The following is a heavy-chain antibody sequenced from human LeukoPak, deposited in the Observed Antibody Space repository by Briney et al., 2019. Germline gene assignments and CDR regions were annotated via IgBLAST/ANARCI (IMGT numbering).Heavy chain of an antibody. Sequence: GASVKVSCKASGYTFTSYAIHWVRQAPGQRLEWLGWINTGSGDTRYSQTFQGRVTITSYTSATTAYMELSSLRSEDTAVYYCARDLGSGSLHYWGQGTLVTVSS. D-gene: IGHD1-26*01. V-gene: IGHV1-3*04. CDR3: ARDLGSGSLHY. J-gene: IGHJ4*02. CDR1: GYTFTSYA. CDR2: INTGSGDT.